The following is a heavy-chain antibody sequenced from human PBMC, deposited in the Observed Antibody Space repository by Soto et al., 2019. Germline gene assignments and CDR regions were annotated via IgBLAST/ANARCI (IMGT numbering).Heavy chain of an antibody. CDR1: GLSVVGSY. Sequence: LRLSCAASGLSVVGSYMNWFRQSEQKGLEWISVVYPDDNTYYAESVRGRFTISRDRSKNTVSLQMNSLRAEDTAVYYCAGLPGAFYYDNGDYDFLDYWGQGTLVTVSS. CDR3: AGLPGAFYYDNGDYDFLDY. D-gene: IGHD3-3*01. V-gene: IGHV3-53*01. CDR2: VYPDDNT. J-gene: IGHJ4*02.